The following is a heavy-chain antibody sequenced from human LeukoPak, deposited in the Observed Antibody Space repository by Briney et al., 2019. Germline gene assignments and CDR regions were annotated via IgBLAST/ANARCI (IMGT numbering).Heavy chain of an antibody. V-gene: IGHV4-30-2*01. CDR1: GGSISSGGYS. D-gene: IGHD2-21*02. J-gene: IGHJ5*02. CDR3: ARSLAYCGGDCYSNWFDP. Sequence: TSETLSLTCAVSGGSISSGGYSWSWIRQPPGKGLEWIGYIYHSGSTYYNPSLKSRVTISVDRSKNQFSLKLSSVTAADTAVYYCARSLAYCGGDCYSNWFDPWGQGTLVTVSS. CDR2: IYHSGST.